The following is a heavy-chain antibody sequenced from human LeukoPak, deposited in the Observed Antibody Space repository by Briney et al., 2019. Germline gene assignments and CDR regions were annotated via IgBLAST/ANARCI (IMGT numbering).Heavy chain of an antibody. V-gene: IGHV3-66*01. J-gene: IGHJ5*02. Sequence: PGGSLRLSCAASGFTVSSNYMSWVRQAPGKGLEWVSIIYSGGRTYYADSVNGRFTISRDNSKNTLYLQMDSLRAEDTALYYCAKGSGINHYHWIDPWGQGTLVTVSS. CDR3: AKGSGINHYHWIDP. CDR2: IYSGGRT. D-gene: IGHD1-14*01. CDR1: GFTVSSNY.